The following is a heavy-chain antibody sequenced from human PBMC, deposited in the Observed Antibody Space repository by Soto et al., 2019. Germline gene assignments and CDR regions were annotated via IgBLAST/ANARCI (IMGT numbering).Heavy chain of an antibody. Sequence: ASVKVSCKASGYTFTSYGISWVRQAPGQGLEWMGWISAYNGNTNYAQKPQGRVTMTTDTSTSTAYMELRSLRSDDTAVYYCARDYNYDILTGDSFPYYYGMDVWGQGTTVTVSS. J-gene: IGHJ6*02. V-gene: IGHV1-18*01. CDR3: ARDYNYDILTGDSFPYYYGMDV. D-gene: IGHD3-9*01. CDR2: ISAYNGNT. CDR1: GYTFTSYG.